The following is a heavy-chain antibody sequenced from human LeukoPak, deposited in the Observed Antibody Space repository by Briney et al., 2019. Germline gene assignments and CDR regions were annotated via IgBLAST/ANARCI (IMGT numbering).Heavy chain of an antibody. D-gene: IGHD2-15*01. Sequence: PGGSLRLSCAASGFTFSSYAMSWVRQAPGEGLEWVSAISGSGGSTYYADSVKGRFTISRDNSKNTLYLQMTSLRAEDTAVYYCAKDGYSVDAFDIWGQGTMVTVSS. V-gene: IGHV3-23*01. CDR2: ISGSGGST. CDR3: AKDGYSVDAFDI. CDR1: GFTFSSYA. J-gene: IGHJ3*02.